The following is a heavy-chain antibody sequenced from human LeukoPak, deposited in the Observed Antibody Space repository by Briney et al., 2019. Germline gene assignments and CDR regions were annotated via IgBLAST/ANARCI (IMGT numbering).Heavy chain of an antibody. J-gene: IGHJ4*02. CDR2: ISSNGGST. CDR1: GFTFSSYA. CDR3: ARGYRQLVPPYFGY. V-gene: IGHV3-64*01. Sequence: PGGSLRLSCAASGFTFSSYAMHWVRQAPGKGLEYVSAISSNGGSTYYANSVKGRFTISRDNSKNTLYLQMGSLRAEDMAVYYRARGYRQLVPPYFGYWGQGTLVTVSS. D-gene: IGHD6-13*01.